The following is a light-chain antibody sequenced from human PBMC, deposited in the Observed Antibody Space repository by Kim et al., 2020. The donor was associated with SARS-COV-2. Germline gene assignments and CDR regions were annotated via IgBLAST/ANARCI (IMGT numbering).Light chain of an antibody. Sequence: LGQTVRITSQGDSLRSYYASWYQQKPGQGPVLVIYGKNNRPSGIPDRFSGSSSGNTASLTITGAQAEDEADYYCNSRDSSGNHHYVFGTGTKVTVL. CDR1: SLRSYY. CDR2: GKN. CDR3: NSRDSSGNHHYV. J-gene: IGLJ1*01. V-gene: IGLV3-19*01.